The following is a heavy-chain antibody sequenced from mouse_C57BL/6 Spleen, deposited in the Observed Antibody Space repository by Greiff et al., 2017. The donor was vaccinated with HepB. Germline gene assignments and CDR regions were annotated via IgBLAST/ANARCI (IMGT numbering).Heavy chain of an antibody. CDR3: ARNFYFDY. CDR1: GYAFSSSW. V-gene: IGHV1-82*01. J-gene: IGHJ2*01. Sequence: VQLQESGPELVKPGASVKISCKASGYAFSSSWMNWVKQRPGKGLGWIGRIYPGDGDTNYNGKFKGKATLTADKSSSTAYMQLSSLTSEDSAVYFCARNFYFDYWGQGTTLTVSS. CDR2: IYPGDGDT.